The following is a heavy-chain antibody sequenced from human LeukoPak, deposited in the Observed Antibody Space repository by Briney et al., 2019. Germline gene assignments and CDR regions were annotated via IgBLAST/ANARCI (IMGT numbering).Heavy chain of an antibody. CDR3: ARDRPRYYGSGSFPDY. Sequence: PGRSLRLSCAASGFTFSSYGMHWVRQAPGKGLEWVAVIWYDGSNKYYADSVKGRFTISRDNSKNTLYLQMNSLRAEDTAVYYCARDRPRYYGSGSFPDYWGQGTLVTVSS. CDR1: GFTFSSYG. D-gene: IGHD3-10*01. CDR2: IWYDGSNK. V-gene: IGHV3-33*08. J-gene: IGHJ4*02.